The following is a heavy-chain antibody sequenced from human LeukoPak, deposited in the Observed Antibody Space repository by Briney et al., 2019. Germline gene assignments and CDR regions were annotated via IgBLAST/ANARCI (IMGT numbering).Heavy chain of an antibody. CDR3: AKGWYYNMDV. Sequence: SETLSLTCTVSGYSISSGYYWGWIRQPPGKGLEWIGEINHSGSTNYNPSLKSRVTISVDTSKNQFSLKLSSVTAADTAVYYCAKGWYYNMDVWGKGTTVTISS. V-gene: IGHV4-38-2*02. CDR2: INHSGST. CDR1: GYSISSGYY. D-gene: IGHD5-24*01. J-gene: IGHJ6*03.